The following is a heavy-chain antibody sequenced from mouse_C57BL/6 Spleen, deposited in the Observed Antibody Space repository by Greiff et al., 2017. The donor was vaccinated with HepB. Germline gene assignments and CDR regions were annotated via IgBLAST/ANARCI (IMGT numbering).Heavy chain of an antibody. D-gene: IGHD3-2*02. J-gene: IGHJ2*01. CDR3: ARGGAQVYFDY. CDR1: GYAFSSYW. V-gene: IGHV1-80*01. Sequence: VQLQQSGAELVKPGASVKISCKASGYAFSSYWMNWVKQRPGKGLEWIGQIYPGDGDTNYNGKFKGKATLTADKSSSTAYMQLSSLTSEDSAVYFCARGGAQVYFDYWGQGTTLTVSS. CDR2: IYPGDGDT.